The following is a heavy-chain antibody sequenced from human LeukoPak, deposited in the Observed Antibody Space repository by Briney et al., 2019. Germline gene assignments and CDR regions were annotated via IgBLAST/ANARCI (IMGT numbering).Heavy chain of an antibody. CDR3: ARGGTMVRGVIMKKGYYGMDV. J-gene: IGHJ6*02. CDR2: INPNSGGT. D-gene: IGHD3-10*01. Sequence: ASVKVSCKASGYTFTGYYMHWVRQAPGQGLEWMGWINPNSGGTNYAQKFQGRVTMTRDTSISTAYMELSRLRSDDTAVYYCARGGTMVRGVIMKKGYYGMDVWGQGTTVTVPS. V-gene: IGHV1-2*02. CDR1: GYTFTGYY.